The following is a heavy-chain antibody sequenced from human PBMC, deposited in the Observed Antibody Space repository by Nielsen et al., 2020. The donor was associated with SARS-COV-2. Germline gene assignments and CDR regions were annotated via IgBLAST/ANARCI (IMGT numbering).Heavy chain of an antibody. J-gene: IGHJ3*02. CDR1: GGSISSGDYY. CDR3: ASCGLRYFDWLLFGPDAFDI. V-gene: IGHV4-30-4*01. CDR2: IYYSGST. Sequence: SETLSLTCTVSGGSISSGDYYWSWIRQPPGKGLEWIGYIYYSGSTYYNPSLKSRVTISVDTSENQFSLKLSSVTAADTAVYYCASCGLRYFDWLLFGPDAFDIWGQGTMVTVSS. D-gene: IGHD3-9*01.